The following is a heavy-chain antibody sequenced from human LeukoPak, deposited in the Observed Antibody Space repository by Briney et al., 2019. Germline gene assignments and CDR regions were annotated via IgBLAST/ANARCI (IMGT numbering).Heavy chain of an antibody. CDR3: ARGPHYYGSGRPNYYYYYGMDV. D-gene: IGHD3-10*01. CDR2: INHSGST. Sequence: PSETLSLTCAVYGGSFSGYYWSWIRQPPGKGLEWIGEINHSGSTNYNPSLKSRVTISVDTSKSQFSLKLSSVTAADTAVYYCARGPHYYGSGRPNYYYYYGMDVWGQGTTVTVSS. J-gene: IGHJ6*02. CDR1: GGSFSGYY. V-gene: IGHV4-34*01.